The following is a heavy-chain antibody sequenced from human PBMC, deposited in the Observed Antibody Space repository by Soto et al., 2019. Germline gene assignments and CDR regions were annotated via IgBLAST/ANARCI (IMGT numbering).Heavy chain of an antibody. CDR2: ISSSSSYI. D-gene: IGHD3-22*01. V-gene: IGHV3-21*01. Sequence: KPGGSLRLSCAASGFTFSGYSMNWVRQSPGKGLEWVSSISSSSSYIYYADSVKGRFTISRDNAKNSLYLQMNSLRAEDTAVYYCARERRYYDSSGDTEWGQGTLVTVSS. CDR3: ARERRYYDSSGDTE. CDR1: GFTFSGYS. J-gene: IGHJ4*02.